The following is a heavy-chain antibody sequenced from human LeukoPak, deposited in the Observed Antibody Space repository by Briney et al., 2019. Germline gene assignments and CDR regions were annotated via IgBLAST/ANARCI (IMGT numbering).Heavy chain of an antibody. CDR2: IDTGGDVT. J-gene: IGHJ4*02. V-gene: IGHV3-23*01. CDR1: GLTFNNYA. CDR3: AKGRDSVAPGTRTRDY. D-gene: IGHD6-19*01. Sequence: GGSLRLSCAASGLTFNNYAMNWVRQAPGKGLEWVSIIDTGGDVTFYADSVKGRFTISRDNSRNTLYLQMNSLRIEDTASYYCAKGRDSVAPGTRTRDYWGQGTLVTVSS.